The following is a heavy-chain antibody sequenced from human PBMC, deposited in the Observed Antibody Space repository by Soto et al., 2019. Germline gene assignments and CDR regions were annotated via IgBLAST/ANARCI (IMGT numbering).Heavy chain of an antibody. V-gene: IGHV4-39*07. CDR2: MYYSGGT. J-gene: IGHJ5*02. CDR1: GGSISSSSYF. Sequence: SETLSLACTVSGGSISSSSYFWGWIRQPPGKGLEWIGSMYYSGGTYYNPSLKSRVTISVDTSKNQFSLKLSSVTAADTAVYYCSRGITIFGVVITPGWFDPWGQGTLVTVSS. D-gene: IGHD3-3*01. CDR3: SRGITIFGVVITPGWFDP.